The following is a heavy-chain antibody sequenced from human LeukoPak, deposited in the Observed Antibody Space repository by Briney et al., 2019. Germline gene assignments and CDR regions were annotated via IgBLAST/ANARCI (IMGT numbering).Heavy chain of an antibody. CDR2: ISSSSSYI. J-gene: IGHJ4*02. CDR3: ARDSSYYYDSSGYAHDY. D-gene: IGHD3-22*01. Sequence: PGGSLRLSCAASGFTFSSYSMNWVRQAPGKGLEWVSSISSSSSYIYYADSVKGRFTISGDNAKNPLYLQMNSLRAEDTAVYYCARDSSYYYDSSGYAHDYWGQGTLVTVSS. CDR1: GFTFSSYS. V-gene: IGHV3-21*01.